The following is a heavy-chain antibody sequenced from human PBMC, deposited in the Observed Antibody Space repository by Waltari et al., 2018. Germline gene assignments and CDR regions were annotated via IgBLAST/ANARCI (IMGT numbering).Heavy chain of an antibody. CDR1: GFNFGDFA. CDR2: IRSKTYGGAP. V-gene: IGHV3-49*04. J-gene: IGHJ4*02. Sequence: EVQLAESGGGLVQPGRSLSLSCTASGFNFGDFAMTWVRQVRGKGLEWVGFIRSKTYGGAPEYAASVKGRFTISRDDSKSVAYLQMNSLRTEDTALYYCTRADGMTDLDYWGQGALVTVSS. CDR3: TRADGMTDLDY.